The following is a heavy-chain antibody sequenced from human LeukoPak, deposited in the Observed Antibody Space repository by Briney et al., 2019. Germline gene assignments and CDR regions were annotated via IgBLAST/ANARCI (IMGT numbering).Heavy chain of an antibody. CDR2: IYYSGST. D-gene: IGHD3-9*01. CDR1: GGSVSSGSYY. CDR3: ARVPPRFYDILTGYYRGAFDI. V-gene: IGHV4-61*01. J-gene: IGHJ3*02. Sequence: SETLSLTCTVSGGSVSSGSYYWSWIRQPPGKGLEWIGYIYYSGSTNYNPSLKSRVTISVDASKNQFSLKPSSVTAADTAVYYCARVPPRFYDILTGYYRGAFDIWGQGTMVTVSS.